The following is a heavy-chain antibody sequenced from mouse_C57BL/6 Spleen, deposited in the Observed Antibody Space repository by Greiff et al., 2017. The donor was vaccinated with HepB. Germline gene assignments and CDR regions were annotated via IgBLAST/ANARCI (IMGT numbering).Heavy chain of an antibody. CDR1: GYSITSGYY. CDR3: ASRMGRGYAMDY. Sequence: VQLKESGPGLVKPSQSLSLTCSVTGYSITSGYYWNWIRQFPGNKLEWMGYISYDGSNNYNPSLKNRISITRDTSKNQFFLKLNSVTTEDTATYYCASRMGRGYAMDYWGQGTSVTVSS. J-gene: IGHJ4*01. D-gene: IGHD4-1*01. V-gene: IGHV3-6*01. CDR2: ISYDGSN.